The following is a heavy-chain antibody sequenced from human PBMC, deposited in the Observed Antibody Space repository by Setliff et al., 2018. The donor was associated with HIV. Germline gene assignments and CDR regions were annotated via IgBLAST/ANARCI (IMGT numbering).Heavy chain of an antibody. J-gene: IGHJ6*03. CDR3: ARDVPWGDYYYYMDV. CDR1: GGSISSYY. CDR2: IYTSGST. V-gene: IGHV4-4*07. Sequence: PSETLSLTCTVSGGSISSYYWSWIRQPAGKGLEWIGHIYTSGSTNYNPSLQSRVTRSVDTSKNQLSLKLSSVTAADTAVYYCARDVPWGDYYYYMDVWGKGTTGTVS. D-gene: IGHD3-16*01.